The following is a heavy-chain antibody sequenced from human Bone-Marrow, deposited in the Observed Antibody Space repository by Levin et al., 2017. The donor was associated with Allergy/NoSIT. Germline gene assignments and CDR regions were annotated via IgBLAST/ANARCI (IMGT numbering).Heavy chain of an antibody. J-gene: IGHJ3*02. Sequence: GGSLRLSCAASGFSFSRYWMSWFRQAPGKGLEWMANIKGDGSEKYYVDSVKGRFTISRDNAKNSLYLEMNSLRVEDTALYFCVRDYVWGTTAGDIWGQGTMVTVSS. CDR1: GFSFSRYW. V-gene: IGHV3-7*01. CDR2: IKGDGSEK. CDR3: VRDYVWGTTAGDI. D-gene: IGHD3-16*01.